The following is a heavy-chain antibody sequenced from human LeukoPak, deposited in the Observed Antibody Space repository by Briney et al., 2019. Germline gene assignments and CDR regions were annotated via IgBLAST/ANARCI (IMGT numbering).Heavy chain of an antibody. J-gene: IGHJ3*02. D-gene: IGHD6-19*01. CDR3: ARHGQQWLVLAAFDI. CDR1: GGSISSYY. V-gene: IGHV4-59*08. Sequence: PSETLSLTCTVSGGSISSYYWSWIRQPPGKGLEWIGYVYYGASTNYSPSLKSRVTISVDTSKNQFSLKLSSVTAADTAVYYCARHGQQWLVLAAFDIWGQGTMATVSS. CDR2: VYYGAST.